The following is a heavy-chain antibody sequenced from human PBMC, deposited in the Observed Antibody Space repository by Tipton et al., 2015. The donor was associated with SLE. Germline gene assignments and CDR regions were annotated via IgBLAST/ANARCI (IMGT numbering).Heavy chain of an antibody. Sequence: LRLSCAASGFTFSTYTMNWVRQPPGKGLEWIGEINHRGSTNYNPSLKSRVTISVDTSKNQFSLKLSSVTAADTAVYYCAKSQGLTPLRGEDIDYWGQGTQATVSS. D-gene: IGHD3-10*01. J-gene: IGHJ4*02. CDR1: GFTFSTYT. CDR2: INHRGST. V-gene: IGHV4-34*08. CDR3: AKSQGLTPLRGEDIDY.